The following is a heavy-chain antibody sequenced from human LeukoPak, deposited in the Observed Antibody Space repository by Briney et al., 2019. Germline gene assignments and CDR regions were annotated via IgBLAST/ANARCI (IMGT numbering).Heavy chain of an antibody. Sequence: PGGSLRLSCAASGFTFSNFAMNWVRQAPGEGLEWVSAISAGGTFYADFVKGRFTISRDNSKNTLYLQMNSLRVDDTAVYYCVKGLYTIDYWGQGTLVTVSS. CDR3: VKGLYTIDY. CDR1: GFTFSNFA. D-gene: IGHD2-2*02. V-gene: IGHV3-23*01. J-gene: IGHJ4*02. CDR2: ISAGGT.